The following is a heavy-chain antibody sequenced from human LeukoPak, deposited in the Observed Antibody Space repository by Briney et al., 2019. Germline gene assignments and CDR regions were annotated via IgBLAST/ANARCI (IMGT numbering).Heavy chain of an antibody. V-gene: IGHV1-8*01. Sequence: ASVKVSCKASGYTFTSYDINWVRQATGQELEWMGWMNPNSGNTGYAQKFQGRVTMTRNTSISTAYMELSSLRSEDTAVYYCARAGSSPWYYYYGMDVWGQGTTVTVSS. D-gene: IGHD6-6*01. CDR1: GYTFTSYD. J-gene: IGHJ6*02. CDR3: ARAGSSPWYYYYGMDV. CDR2: MNPNSGNT.